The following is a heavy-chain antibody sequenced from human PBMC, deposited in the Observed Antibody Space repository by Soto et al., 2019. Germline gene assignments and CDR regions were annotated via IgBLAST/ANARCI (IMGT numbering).Heavy chain of an antibody. CDR3: ARRHCSGGSCYWFDP. CDR2: IIPIFGTA. V-gene: IGHV1-69*13. Sequence: SVKVSCKASGYTFTGYYMHWVRQAPGQGLEWMGGIIPIFGTANYAQKFQGRVTITADESTSTAYMELSSLRSEDTAVYYCARRHCSGGSCYWFDPWGQGTLVTVSS. CDR1: GYTFTGYY. J-gene: IGHJ5*02. D-gene: IGHD2-15*01.